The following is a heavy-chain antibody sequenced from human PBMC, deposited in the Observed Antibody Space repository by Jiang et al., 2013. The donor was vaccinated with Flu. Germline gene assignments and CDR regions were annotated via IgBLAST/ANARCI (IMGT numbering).Heavy chain of an antibody. V-gene: IGHV1-8*01. CDR3: ARGTGYSYAPSDF. CDR2: MNPNSGDT. D-gene: IGHD5-18*01. CDR1: GYSFTTYD. J-gene: IGHJ4*02. Sequence: QLVESGAEVKKPGASVKVSCKASGYSFTTYDINWVRQASGQGLEWMGWMNPNSGDTGFAQKFQGRITMTRNTSTSTAYMELSNLRSEDTAVYYCARGTGYSYAPSDFWGQGTLVTVSS.